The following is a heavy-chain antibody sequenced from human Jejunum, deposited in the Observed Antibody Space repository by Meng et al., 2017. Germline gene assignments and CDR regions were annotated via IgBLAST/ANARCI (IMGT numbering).Heavy chain of an antibody. CDR2: IIDSGST. CDR1: GGSISDYY. V-gene: IGHV4-34*01. D-gene: IGHD4-11*01. CDR3: ARGNEYSNYGADY. Sequence: QVKLLQWGAGLLKPSETLSLTCAVYGGSISDYYWTWIRQPPAKGLEWIGEIIDSGSTNYNPSLKSRVTISVDTSKSQFYLRVSSVTAADTAVYYCARGNEYSNYGADYWGQGTLVTVSS. J-gene: IGHJ4*02.